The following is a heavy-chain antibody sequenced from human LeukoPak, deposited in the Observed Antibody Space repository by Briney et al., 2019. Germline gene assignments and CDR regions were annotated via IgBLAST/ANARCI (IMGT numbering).Heavy chain of an antibody. Sequence: HLGGSLRLSCVVSGFTFSSYVMTWVRQAPGKGLEWVSAISGSGGSTYYADSVRGRFTTSRDNSKNTLYLQLNSLRAEDTAVYYCVNWVDYGHYFAYWGQGTLVTVSS. CDR3: VNWVDYGHYFAY. CDR2: ISGSGGST. CDR1: GFTFSSYV. V-gene: IGHV3-23*01. J-gene: IGHJ4*02. D-gene: IGHD4-17*01.